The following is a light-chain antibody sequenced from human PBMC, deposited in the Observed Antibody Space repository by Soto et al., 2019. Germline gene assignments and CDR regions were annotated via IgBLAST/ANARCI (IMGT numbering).Light chain of an antibody. CDR2: KAS. CDR1: QSISSW. CDR3: QQYNSDSRT. Sequence: DIQMTQSPSTLSASVGDRVTITCRASQSISSWLAWYQQKRGKAPKVLIYKASSLESGVPSRFSGSGSGTEFTLTISSLQPDDFATYYCQQYNSDSRTFGQGTKVDI. V-gene: IGKV1-5*03. J-gene: IGKJ1*01.